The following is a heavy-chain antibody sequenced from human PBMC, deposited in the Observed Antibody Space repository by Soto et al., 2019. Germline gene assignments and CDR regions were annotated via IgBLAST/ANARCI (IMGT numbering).Heavy chain of an antibody. J-gene: IGHJ4*02. V-gene: IGHV3-11*01. Sequence: GGSLRLSCAASGFTFTDHYMTWIRQAPGKGLECVSYIGNSGSPIVYADSVKGRFTASRDNAKNSLYLQMNSLTVEDTAVYYCTRDPRLAAHWGQGTLVTVSS. CDR1: GFTFTDHY. CDR2: IGNSGSPI. CDR3: TRDPRLAAH.